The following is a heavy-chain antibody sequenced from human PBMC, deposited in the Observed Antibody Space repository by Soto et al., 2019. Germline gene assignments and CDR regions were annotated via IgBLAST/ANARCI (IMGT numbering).Heavy chain of an antibody. D-gene: IGHD6-19*01. CDR1: GGTFSSYT. Sequence: ASVKVSCKASGGTFSSYTISWVRQAPGQGLEWMGRIIPILGIANYAQKFQGRVTITADKSTSTAYMELSSLRSDDTAVYYCARDRIAVAGNFAYWGQGTLVTVSS. CDR2: IIPILGIA. V-gene: IGHV1-69*04. J-gene: IGHJ4*02. CDR3: ARDRIAVAGNFAY.